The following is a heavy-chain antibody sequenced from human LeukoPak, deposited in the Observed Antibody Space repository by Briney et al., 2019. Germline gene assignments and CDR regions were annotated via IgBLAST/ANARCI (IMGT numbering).Heavy chain of an antibody. Sequence: GGSLRLSCAASGFTFSSYGLNWVRQAPGKGLEWVSVISGSGGSTYYADSVKGRFTISRDNSKNTLYLQMNSLRAEDTAVYYCAKDFPQVPQDYYDSICYFDYWGQGTLVTVSS. V-gene: IGHV3-23*01. CDR1: GFTFSSYG. J-gene: IGHJ4*02. CDR3: AKDFPQVPQDYYDSICYFDY. CDR2: ISGSGGST. D-gene: IGHD3-22*01.